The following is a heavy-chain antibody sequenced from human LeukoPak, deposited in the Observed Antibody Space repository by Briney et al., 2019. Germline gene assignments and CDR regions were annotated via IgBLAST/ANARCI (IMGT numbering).Heavy chain of an antibody. CDR3: ARRAQWLVRISYYYYMDV. Sequence: SETLSLTCTVSGGSISSGSYYWSWIRQPPGKGLEWIGYAADSGSTNYNPSLKSRVTMSVDTSKNQFSLKLNSVTAADTAVYYCARRAQWLVRISYYYYMDVWGKGTTVTISS. V-gene: IGHV4-61*01. D-gene: IGHD6-19*01. CDR1: GGSISSGSYY. J-gene: IGHJ6*03. CDR2: AADSGST.